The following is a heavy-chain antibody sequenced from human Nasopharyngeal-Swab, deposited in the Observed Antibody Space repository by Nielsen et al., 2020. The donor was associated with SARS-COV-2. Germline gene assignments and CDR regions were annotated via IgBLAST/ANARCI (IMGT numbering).Heavy chain of an antibody. CDR2: ISGDGRTV. CDR3: ARDGGSYLDY. CDR1: GFSFTDYY. V-gene: IGHV3-11*04. Sequence: GESLKISCAASGFSFTDYYMSWVRQVPGKGLEWISSISGDGRTVQSVDSVKGRFTISRDNSKNTLYLQMNSLRAEDTAVYYCARDGGSYLDYWGQGTLVTVSS. D-gene: IGHD1-26*01. J-gene: IGHJ4*02.